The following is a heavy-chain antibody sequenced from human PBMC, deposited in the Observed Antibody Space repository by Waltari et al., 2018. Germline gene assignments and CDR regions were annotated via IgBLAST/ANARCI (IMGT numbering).Heavy chain of an antibody. J-gene: IGHJ6*02. CDR3: ARWSEGVVTPNQYYYYYYGMDV. CDR2: INTNTGNP. V-gene: IGHV7-4-1*02. CDR1: GYTFTSYA. Sequence: QVQLVQSGSELKKPGASVKVSCKASGYTFTSYAMNWVRQAPGQGLEWMGWINTNTGNPTYARGFTGRFVFSLDTSVSTAYLQISSLKAEDTAVYYCARWSEGVVTPNQYYYYYYGMDVWGQGTTVTVSS. D-gene: IGHD2-15*01.